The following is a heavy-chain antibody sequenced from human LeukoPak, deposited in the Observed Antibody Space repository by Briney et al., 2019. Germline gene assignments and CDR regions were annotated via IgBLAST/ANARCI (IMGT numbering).Heavy chain of an antibody. D-gene: IGHD3-22*01. CDR1: GGSISSYY. CDR2: IYYSGST. CDR3: ARGNSYYDSSDYFPWESFQH. V-gene: IGHV4-59*01. Sequence: SETVSLTCTVSGGSISSYYWSWIRQPPGKGLEWVGYIYYSGSTNYNPSLKSRVTISVDTSKNQFSLNLSSVTAADTAVYYCARGNSYYDSSDYFPWESFQHWGQGTLVTVSS. J-gene: IGHJ1*01.